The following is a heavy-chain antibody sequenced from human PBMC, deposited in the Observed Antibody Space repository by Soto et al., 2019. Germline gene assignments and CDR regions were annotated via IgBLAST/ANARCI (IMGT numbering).Heavy chain of an antibody. Sequence: QLQLQESGPGLVKPSETLSLTCTVSGGSISSSSYYWGWIRQPPGKGLEWIGSIYYSGSTYYNPSLKSRVPISVDTSKNQFSLKLSSVTAADTAVYYCASVAVAGYSYYGMDVWGQGTTITVSS. CDR2: IYYSGST. CDR1: GGSISSSSYY. V-gene: IGHV4-39*01. J-gene: IGHJ6*02. D-gene: IGHD6-19*01. CDR3: ASVAVAGYSYYGMDV.